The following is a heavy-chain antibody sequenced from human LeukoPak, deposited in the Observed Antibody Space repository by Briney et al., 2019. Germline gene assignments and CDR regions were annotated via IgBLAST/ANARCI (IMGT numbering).Heavy chain of an antibody. CDR2: IRYDGLKK. CDR3: AKDRETFSSYGYFDY. D-gene: IGHD2-21*01. V-gene: IGHV3-30*02. J-gene: IGHJ4*02. Sequence: PGGSLGLSCATSGFTFSTYDMHWVRQAPGKGLEWVAHIRYDGLKKRYADSVRGRVTVSRDNSKNTLYLQMNSLRAEDTAVYYCAKDRETFSSYGYFDYWAQGTLVPVSS. CDR1: GFTFSTYD.